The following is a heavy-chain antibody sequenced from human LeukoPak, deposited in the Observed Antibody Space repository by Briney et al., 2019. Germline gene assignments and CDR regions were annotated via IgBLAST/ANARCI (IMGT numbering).Heavy chain of an antibody. CDR2: SRPSRGRT. Sequence: ASVKVSCKTSGYTFTNYYMHWVRQAPGQGPEWMGISRPSRGRTQYPQEFQGRVTMTWDMSTSTFYMELSSLTSDDTAFYYCAREGPETYNFDFWGQGTLVTVSS. CDR1: GYTFTNYY. D-gene: IGHD1-14*01. V-gene: IGHV1-46*01. J-gene: IGHJ4*02. CDR3: AREGPETYNFDF.